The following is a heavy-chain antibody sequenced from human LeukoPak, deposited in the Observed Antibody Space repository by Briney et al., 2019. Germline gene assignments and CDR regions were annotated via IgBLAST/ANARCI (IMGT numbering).Heavy chain of an antibody. CDR2: ISGSGGST. J-gene: IGHJ4*02. Sequence: PGGSLRLYCAASGFTFSSYAMSWVRQAPGKGLEWVSAISGSGGSTYYADSVKGRFTISRGNSKNTLYLQMNSLRAEDTAVYYCRAVVVAAAVVYYFDYWGQGTLVTVSS. CDR1: GFTFSSYA. V-gene: IGHV3-23*01. CDR3: RAVVVAAAVVYYFDY. D-gene: IGHD2-15*01.